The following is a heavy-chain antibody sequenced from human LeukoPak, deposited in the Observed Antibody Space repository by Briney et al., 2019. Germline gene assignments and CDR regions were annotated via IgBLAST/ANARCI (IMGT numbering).Heavy chain of an antibody. CDR3: AKNRAYGGNSELVD. CDR1: GFIFSSSW. V-gene: IGHV3-7*02. Sequence: GSLRLSCAASGFIFSSSWMSWVRQAPGKGLEWVANIKQDGNEKYYVDSVKGRFTISRDNAKNLLYLQMDSLRAEDTAVYYCAKNRAYGGNSELVDWGQGTLVTVSS. D-gene: IGHD4-23*01. J-gene: IGHJ4*02. CDR2: IKQDGNEK.